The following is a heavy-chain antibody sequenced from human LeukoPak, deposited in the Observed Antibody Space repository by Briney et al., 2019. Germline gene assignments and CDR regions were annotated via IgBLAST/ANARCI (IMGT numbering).Heavy chain of an antibody. V-gene: IGHV3-30-3*01. Sequence: GGSLRLSCAASGFTFSSYAMSWVRQAPGKGLEWVAVISYDGSNKYYADSVKGRFTISRDNSKNTLYLQMNSLRAEDTAVYYCARGAYGGNRIAVFDYWGQGTLVTVSS. J-gene: IGHJ4*02. CDR1: GFTFSSYA. D-gene: IGHD4-23*01. CDR2: ISYDGSNK. CDR3: ARGAYGGNRIAVFDY.